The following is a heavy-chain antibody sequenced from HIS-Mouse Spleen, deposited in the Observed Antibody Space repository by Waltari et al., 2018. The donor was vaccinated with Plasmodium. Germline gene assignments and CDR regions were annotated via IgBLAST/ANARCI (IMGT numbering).Heavy chain of an antibody. D-gene: IGHD4-17*01. V-gene: IGHV4-34*01. CDR3: ARTGDYGGNS. CDR2: INHSGST. J-gene: IGHJ4*02. Sequence: QVQLQQWGAGLLKPSETLSLTCAVYGGSFSGYYCSWIGQPPGKGLEWIGEINHSGSTNYNPSLKSRVTISVDTSKNQFSLKLSSVTAADTAVYYCARTGDYGGNSWGQGTLVTVSS. CDR1: GGSFSGYY.